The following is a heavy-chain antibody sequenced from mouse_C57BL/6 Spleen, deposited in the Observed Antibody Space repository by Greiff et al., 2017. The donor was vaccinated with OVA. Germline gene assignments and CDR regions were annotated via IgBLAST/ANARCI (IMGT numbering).Heavy chain of an antibody. D-gene: IGHD2-1*01. V-gene: IGHV1-74*01. CDR2: IHPSDSDT. CDR3: AIGLYGNYVWFAY. Sequence: QVQLQQPGAELVKPGASVKVSCKASGYTFTSYWMHWVKQRPGQGLEWIGRIHPSDSDTNYNQKFKGKATLTVDKSSSTAYTQLSSLTSEDSAVYYCAIGLYGNYVWFAYWGQGTLVTVSA. J-gene: IGHJ3*01. CDR1: GYTFTSYW.